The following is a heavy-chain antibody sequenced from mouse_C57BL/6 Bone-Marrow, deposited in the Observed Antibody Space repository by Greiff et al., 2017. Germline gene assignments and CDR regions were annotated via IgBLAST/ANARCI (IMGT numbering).Heavy chain of an antibody. CDR2: INYDGSST. J-gene: IGHJ1*03. CDR3: ARERGLYDYDYGYFDV. D-gene: IGHD2-4*01. CDR1: GFTFSDYY. Sequence: EVHLVESEGGLVQPGSSMKLSCTASGFTFSDYYMAWVRQVPEKGLEWVANINYDGSSTYYLDSLKSRFIISRDNAKNILYLQMSSLKSEDTATYYCARERGLYDYDYGYFDVWGTGTTVTVSS. V-gene: IGHV5-16*01.